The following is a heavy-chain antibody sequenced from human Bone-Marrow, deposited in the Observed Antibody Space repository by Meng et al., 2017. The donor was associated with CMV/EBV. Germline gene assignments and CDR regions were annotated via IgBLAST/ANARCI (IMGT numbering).Heavy chain of an antibody. D-gene: IGHD1-26*01. CDR2: INFNGADT. V-gene: IGHV1-2*02. Sequence: ASVKVSCKVSGYTFTGFFLHWVRQAPGQGLEWMGWINFNGADTDYAQKFQGRVTMTRDTSISTAYMELSSLRSDDTAVYFCASPRSVRATLVGFHYYYGMDVCGQGTTVTVSS. CDR1: GYTFTGFF. CDR3: ASPRSVRATLVGFHYYYGMDV. J-gene: IGHJ6*02.